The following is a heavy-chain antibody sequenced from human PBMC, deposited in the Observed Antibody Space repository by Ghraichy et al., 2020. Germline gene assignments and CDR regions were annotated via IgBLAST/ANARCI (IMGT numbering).Heavy chain of an antibody. CDR1: GGSISSGDYY. D-gene: IGHD3-10*01. CDR3: ARDGVVRGPHSIYYYYYYGVDI. V-gene: IGHV4-30-4*01. Sequence: SQTLSLTCTVSGGSISSGDYYWSWIRQPPGKGLEWIGYIYYSGSTYYNPSLKSRVTISVDTSKNQFSLKLGSVTAADTAVYYCARDGVVRGPHSIYYYYYYGVDIWGQGTTVTVSS. CDR2: IYYSGST. J-gene: IGHJ6*02.